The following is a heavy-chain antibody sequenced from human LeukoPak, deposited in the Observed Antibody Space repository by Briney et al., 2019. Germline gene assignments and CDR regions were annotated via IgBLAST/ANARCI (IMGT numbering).Heavy chain of an antibody. CDR1: GYTFTGYY. CDR3: ARETSQYYDILTGYYRADKFDY. CDR2: INPNSGGT. Sequence: ASVKVSCKASGYTFTGYYMHWVRQAPGQRLEWMGWINPNSGGTNYAQKFQGRVTMTRETSISTAYMELRRLRSDDTAVYYCARETSQYYDILTGYYRADKFDYWGQGTLVTVSS. V-gene: IGHV1-2*02. J-gene: IGHJ4*02. D-gene: IGHD3-9*01.